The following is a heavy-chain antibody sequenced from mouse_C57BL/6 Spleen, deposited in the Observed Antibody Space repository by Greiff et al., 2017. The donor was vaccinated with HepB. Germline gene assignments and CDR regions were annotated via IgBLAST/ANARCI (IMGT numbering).Heavy chain of an antibody. J-gene: IGHJ2*01. Sequence: EVKVVESGGGLVKPGGSLKLSCAASGFTFSSYTMSWVRQTPEKRLEWVATISGGGGNTYYPDSVKGRFTISRDNAKNTLYLQMSSLRSEDTALYYCARITTAGYFDYWGQGTTLTVSS. D-gene: IGHD1-2*01. CDR1: GFTFSSYT. V-gene: IGHV5-9*01. CDR2: ISGGGGNT. CDR3: ARITTAGYFDY.